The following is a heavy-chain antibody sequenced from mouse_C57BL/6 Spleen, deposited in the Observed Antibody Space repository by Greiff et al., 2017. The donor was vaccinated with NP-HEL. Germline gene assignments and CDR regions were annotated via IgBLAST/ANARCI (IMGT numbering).Heavy chain of an antibody. CDR1: GFTFSSYG. J-gene: IGHJ2*01. CDR3: ARQYGSSSFDY. D-gene: IGHD1-1*01. CDR2: ISSGGSYT. Sequence: EVKLVESGGDLVKPGGSLKLSCAASGFTFSSYGMSWVRQTPDKRLEWVATISSGGSYTYYPDSVKGRFTISRDNAKNTLYLQMSSLKSEDTAMYYCARQYGSSSFDYWGQGTTLTVSS. V-gene: IGHV5-6*01.